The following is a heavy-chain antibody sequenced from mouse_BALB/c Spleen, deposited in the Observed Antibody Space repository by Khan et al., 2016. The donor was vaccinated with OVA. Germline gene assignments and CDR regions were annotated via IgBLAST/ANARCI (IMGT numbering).Heavy chain of an antibody. CDR1: GYTFTNYG. Sequence: QIQLVQSGPELKKPGATVKISCKASGYTFTNYGMNWVKQSPGKALKWMGWINTYTGEPTYADDFKGRFAFSLETSASTAYLQINNLKSEDTATYFCARPPYSSYTLDHWGQGTSVTVSS. J-gene: IGHJ4*01. D-gene: IGHD2-10*01. V-gene: IGHV9-3-1*01. CDR2: INTYTGEP. CDR3: ARPPYSSYTLDH.